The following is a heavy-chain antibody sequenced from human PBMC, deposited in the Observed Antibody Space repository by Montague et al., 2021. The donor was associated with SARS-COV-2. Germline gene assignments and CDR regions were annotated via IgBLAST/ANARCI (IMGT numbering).Heavy chain of an antibody. V-gene: IGHV4-39*01. CDR2: IYYSGST. CDR3: ARHGLAGITIFGVVTPRGGFDI. CDR1: GGSISSSSYY. J-gene: IGHJ3*02. Sequence: SESQSLACTVSGGSISSSSYYWGWIRQPPGKGLEWIGSIYYSGSTYYNPSLKSRVTISVDTSKNQFSLKLSSVTAADTAVYYCARHGLAGITIFGVVTPRGGFDIWGRGTMVTVSS. D-gene: IGHD3-3*01.